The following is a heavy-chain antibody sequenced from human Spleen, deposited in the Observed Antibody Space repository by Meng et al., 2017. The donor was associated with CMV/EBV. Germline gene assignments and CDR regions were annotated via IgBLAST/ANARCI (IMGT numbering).Heavy chain of an antibody. CDR1: GDSVSSGTYY. CDR3: AREVTIPT. Sequence: SLTCTVSGDSVSSGTYYWGWIRQPPGRGLEWIGAIYYSGTAYYSPSLKSRVTISLDTSKNQFSLRLASVTAADTAVYYCAREVTIPTWGQGTLVTVSS. D-gene: IGHD3-9*01. CDR2: IYYSGTA. V-gene: IGHV4-39*07. J-gene: IGHJ5*02.